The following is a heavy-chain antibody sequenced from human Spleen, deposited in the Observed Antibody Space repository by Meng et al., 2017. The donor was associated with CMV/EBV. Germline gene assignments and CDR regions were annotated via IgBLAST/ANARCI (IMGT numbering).Heavy chain of an antibody. D-gene: IGHD3-16*01. CDR1: GFTFSSYG. V-gene: IGHV3-30*02. CDR2: IRYDGSNK. J-gene: IGHJ6*02. Sequence: GESLKISCAASGFTFSSYGMHWVRQAPGKGLEWVAFIRYDGSNKYYADSVKGRFTISRDNSKNTLYLQMNSLRAEDTAVYYCAKDPGGEWSHYYYAMDVWGQGTTVTVSS. CDR3: AKDPGGEWSHYYYAMDV.